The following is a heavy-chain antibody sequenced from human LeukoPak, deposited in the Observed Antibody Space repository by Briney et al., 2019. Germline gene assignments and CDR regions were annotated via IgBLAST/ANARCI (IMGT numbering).Heavy chain of an antibody. CDR3: ARRARGYCSSTSCSVFDY. V-gene: IGHV1-18*01. Sequence: ASVKVSCKASGYTFTSCGISWVRQAPGQGLEWMGWISAYNGNTNYAQKLQGRVTMTTDTSTSTAYMELRSLRSDDTAVYYCARRARGYCSSTSCSVFDYWGQGTLVTVSS. J-gene: IGHJ4*02. CDR1: GYTFTSCG. CDR2: ISAYNGNT. D-gene: IGHD2-2*01.